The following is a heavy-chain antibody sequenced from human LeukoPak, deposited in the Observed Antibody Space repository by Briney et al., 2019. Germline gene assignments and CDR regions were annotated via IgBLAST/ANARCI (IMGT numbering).Heavy chain of an antibody. CDR3: ARGSGHTIFGSGDY. CDR2: ISYDGSNK. CDR1: GFTFSHYA. V-gene: IGHV3-30-3*01. D-gene: IGHD3-3*01. J-gene: IGHJ4*02. Sequence: GRSLGLSCAASGFTFSHYAMRWVRQAPGKGLIWLAVISYDGSNKYYADSVKGRFTISRDNSNNTVSVQMNSLRPEDTAVYYCARGSGHTIFGSGDYWGQGTLVTVSS.